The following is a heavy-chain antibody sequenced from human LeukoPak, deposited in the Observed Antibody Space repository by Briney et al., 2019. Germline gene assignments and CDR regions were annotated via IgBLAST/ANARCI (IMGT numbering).Heavy chain of an antibody. V-gene: IGHV3-30*03. Sequence: GGSLRLSCAASGFTFSSYGMHWVRQAPGKGLEWVAVISYDGSNKYYADSVKGRFTISRDNSKNTLYLQMNSLGAEDTAVYYCALSGSLTAPNWFDPWGQGTLVTVSS. CDR3: ALSGSLTAPNWFDP. J-gene: IGHJ5*02. CDR2: ISYDGSNK. CDR1: GFTFSSYG. D-gene: IGHD1-26*01.